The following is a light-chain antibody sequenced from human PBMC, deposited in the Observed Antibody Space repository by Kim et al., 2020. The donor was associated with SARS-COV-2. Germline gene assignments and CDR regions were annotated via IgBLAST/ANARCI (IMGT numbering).Light chain of an antibody. J-gene: IGLJ1*01. CDR1: QLGAKY. V-gene: IGLV3-1*01. CDR3: QAWDSSTHNYV. CDR2: QDN. Sequence: PGPTASITCSEYQLGAKYVSWYQPKPGQPPVVVIYQDNQRPSGIPERFSGSNSGNTATLTISGTQAMDEADYYCQAWDSSTHNYVFGAGTKVTVL.